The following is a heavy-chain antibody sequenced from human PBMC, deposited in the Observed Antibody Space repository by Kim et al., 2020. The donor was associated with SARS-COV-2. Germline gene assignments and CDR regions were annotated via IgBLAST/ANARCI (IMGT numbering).Heavy chain of an antibody. D-gene: IGHD3-9*01. CDR3: SRHARLLSTFDL. CDR2: ISYQFYT. J-gene: IGHJ4*02. V-gene: IGHV4-39*01. CDR1: GQAITDTSSF. Sequence: SETLSLTCSVSGQAITDTSSFCGWVRQAPGAGLEWIASISYQFYTYYNPSLKSRVAVSVDMSTNQFSLRLHSLSASDAAVYFCSRHARLLSTFDLWGQGTLDSFS.